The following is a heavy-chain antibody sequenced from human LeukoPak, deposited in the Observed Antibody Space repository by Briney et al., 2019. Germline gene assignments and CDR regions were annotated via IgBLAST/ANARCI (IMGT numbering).Heavy chain of an antibody. CDR2: IIPIFGTA. CDR1: GGTFSSYA. Sequence: SVKVSCKASGGTFSSYAISWVRQAPGQGLEWMGGIIPIFGTANYAQKFQGRVTITADESTSTAYMELSSLRSEDTAVYYCARSIVGYCSSTSCRGAGFDPWGQGTLVTVSS. D-gene: IGHD2-2*01. CDR3: ARSIVGYCSSTSCRGAGFDP. V-gene: IGHV1-69*13. J-gene: IGHJ5*02.